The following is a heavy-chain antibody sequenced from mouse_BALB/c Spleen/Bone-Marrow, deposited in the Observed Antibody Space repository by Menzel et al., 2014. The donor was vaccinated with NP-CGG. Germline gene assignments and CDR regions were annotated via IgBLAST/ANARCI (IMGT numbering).Heavy chain of an antibody. J-gene: IGHJ2*01. CDR2: ISYDGSN. V-gene: IGHV3-6*02. D-gene: IGHD2-3*01. CDR1: GYSITSGYY. CDR3: ARDWDGYYFDY. Sequence: VQLKESGPGLVKPSQSLSLTCSVTGYSITSGYYWNWIRQFPGNKLEWMGYISYDGSNNYNPSLKNRISITRDTPKNQFFLKLNSVTTEDTATYYCARDWDGYYFDYWGQGTTLTVSS.